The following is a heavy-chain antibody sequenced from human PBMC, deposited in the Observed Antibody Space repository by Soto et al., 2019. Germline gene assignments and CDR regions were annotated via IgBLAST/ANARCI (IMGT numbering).Heavy chain of an antibody. V-gene: IGHV1-3*01. J-gene: IGHJ4*02. D-gene: IGHD1-26*01. CDR3: ARSVPTIVYGFDY. Sequence: ASVKVSCKASGYTFTSYAMHWVRQAPGQRLEWMGWINAGNGNTKYSQKFQGRVTITRDTSASTAYMELSSLRSEDTAVYYCARSVPTIVYGFDYWGQGTLVIVSS. CDR1: GYTFTSYA. CDR2: INAGNGNT.